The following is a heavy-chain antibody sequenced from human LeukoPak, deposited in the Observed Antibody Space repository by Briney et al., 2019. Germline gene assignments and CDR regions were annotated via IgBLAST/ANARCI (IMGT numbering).Heavy chain of an antibody. V-gene: IGHV4-34*01. CDR2: INHSGST. J-gene: IGHJ3*02. CDR1: GGSFSGYY. D-gene: IGHD1-26*01. Sequence: SETLSLTCAVYGGSFSGYYWSWIRQPPGKGLEWIGEINHSGSTNYNPSLKSRVTISVDTSKNQFSLKLSSVTAADTAVYYCARAPRSGIVGATGAFDIWGQGTMGTVSS. CDR3: ARAPRSGIVGATGAFDI.